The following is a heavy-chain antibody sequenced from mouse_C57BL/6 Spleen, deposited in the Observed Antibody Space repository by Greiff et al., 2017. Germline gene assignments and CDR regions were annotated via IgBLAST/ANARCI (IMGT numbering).Heavy chain of an antibody. J-gene: IGHJ3*01. CDR1: GYTFTSYW. CDR3: ARSPYRAWFAY. CDR2: INPSSGYT. Sequence: QVQLKESGAELANPGASVKLSCKASGYTFTSYWMHWVKQRPGQGLEWIGYINPSSGYTKYNQKFKDKATLTADKSSSTAYMQLSSLTYEDSAVYYCARSPYRAWFAYWGQGTLVTVSA. V-gene: IGHV1-7*01.